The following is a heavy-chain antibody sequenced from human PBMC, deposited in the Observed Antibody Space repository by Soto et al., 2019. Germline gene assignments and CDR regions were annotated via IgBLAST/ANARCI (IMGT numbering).Heavy chain of an antibody. CDR3: ARDPAPIGWYDY. CDR2: INRDGTST. J-gene: IGHJ4*02. CDR1: GFTLSSYW. V-gene: IGHV3-74*01. D-gene: IGHD6-19*01. Sequence: EVQLVESGGGLVQPGGSLRLSCAASGFTLSSYWMHWVRQTPGKGLEWVSRINRDGTSTTYADSVKGRFTISIDSAKNTLYLQMNSLRAEDTAVYYCARDPAPIGWYDYWGQGTLVTVSS.